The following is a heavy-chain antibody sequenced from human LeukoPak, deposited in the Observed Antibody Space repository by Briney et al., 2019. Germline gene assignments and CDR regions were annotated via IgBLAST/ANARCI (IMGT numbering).Heavy chain of an antibody. D-gene: IGHD2/OR15-2a*01. CDR2: ISGSGRST. CDR1: GFTFSSYA. J-gene: IGHJ6*03. Sequence: PGGSLRLSCAASGFTFSSYAMSWVRQAPGKGLEWVSAISGSGRSTYYADSVKGHFTISRDNSKNTLYLQMNGLRAEDTAVYYCARDPAFYYYYYYMDVWGKGTTVTVSS. CDR3: ARDPAFYYYYYYMDV. V-gene: IGHV3-23*01.